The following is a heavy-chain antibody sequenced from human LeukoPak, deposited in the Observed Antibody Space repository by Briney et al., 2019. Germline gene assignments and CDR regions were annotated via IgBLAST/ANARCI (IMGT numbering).Heavy chain of an antibody. CDR2: ISGSGGRT. CDR1: GFTFSSYA. CDR3: ARNFNHFDY. Sequence: GGSLRLSFAASGFTFSSYAMSWVRQAPGKGLEWVSNISGSGGRTYYADSVKGRFTISRDDSKNTLYLQMNSLRAEDTAVYYCARNFNHFDYWGQGILVTVSS. J-gene: IGHJ4*02. D-gene: IGHD1-14*01. V-gene: IGHV3-23*01.